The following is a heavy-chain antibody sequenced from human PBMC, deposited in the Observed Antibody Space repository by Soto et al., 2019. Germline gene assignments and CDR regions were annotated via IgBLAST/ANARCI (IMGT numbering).Heavy chain of an antibody. CDR3: ARVRKKVQFFFSSSCHYRYQLAV. D-gene: IGHD3-3*01. V-gene: IGHV4-59*08. CDR2: IYYSGST. Sequence: SETLSLTCTVSGGSISSYYWSWIRQPPGKGLEWIGYIYYSGSTNYNPSLKSRVTISVDTSKNQFSLKLSSVTAADTAVYYCARVRKKVQFFFSSSCHYRYQLAVRGKGTTDPVSS. CDR1: GGSISSYY. J-gene: IGHJ6*04.